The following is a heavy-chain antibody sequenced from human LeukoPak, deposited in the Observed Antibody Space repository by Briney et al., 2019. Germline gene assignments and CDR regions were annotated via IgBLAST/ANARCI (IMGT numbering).Heavy chain of an antibody. D-gene: IGHD3-22*01. CDR1: GYTFTGYY. CDR3: ARAPITMIVVVILDY. J-gene: IGHJ4*02. Sequence: ASVKVSCKASGYTFTGYYMHWVRQAPGQGFEWMGWINPNSGGTNYAQKFQGRVTMTRDTSISTAYMELSRLRSDDTAVYYCARAPITMIVVVILDYWGQGTLVTVSS. V-gene: IGHV1-2*02. CDR2: INPNSGGT.